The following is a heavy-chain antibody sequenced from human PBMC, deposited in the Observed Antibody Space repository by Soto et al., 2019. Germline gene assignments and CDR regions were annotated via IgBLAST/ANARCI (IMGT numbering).Heavy chain of an antibody. Sequence: QVQLVESGGGLVKPGGSLRLSCAASGFTFSDYYMSWIRQAPGKGLEWVSYISSSGSTIYYADSVKGRFTISRDNAKNSLYLQRNSLRAEDTAVYYCARYPPVTVYYYYGMDGWGQWTTVTVS. D-gene: IGHD2-21*02. J-gene: IGHJ6*02. CDR1: GFTFSDYY. CDR3: ARYPPVTVYYYYGMDG. CDR2: ISSSGSTI. V-gene: IGHV3-11*01.